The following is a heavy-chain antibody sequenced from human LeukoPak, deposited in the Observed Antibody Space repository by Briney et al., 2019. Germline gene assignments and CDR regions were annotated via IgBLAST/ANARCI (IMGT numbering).Heavy chain of an antibody. V-gene: IGHV3-33*01. J-gene: IGHJ4*02. Sequence: GGSLRLSSAASGFTFSDYGIHWVRQAPGKGLEWVAVLSPHANYEYYADSVQGRFTMSRDDSKNTVYLLMNSLTDEETAVYYCARDWIDRSLDYWGLGTLVTVSS. CDR3: ARDWIDRSLDY. CDR1: GFTFSDYG. D-gene: IGHD2-2*03. CDR2: LSPHANYE.